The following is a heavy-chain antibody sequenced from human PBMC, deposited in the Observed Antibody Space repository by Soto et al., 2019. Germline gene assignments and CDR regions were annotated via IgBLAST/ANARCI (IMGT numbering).Heavy chain of an antibody. V-gene: IGHV4-31*03. CDR1: GGSISSGGYY. Sequence: QVQLQESGPGLVKPSQTLSLTCTVSGGSISSGGYYWSWIRQHPGKGLEWIGYIYYSGSTYHNPSLKSRVNIAVDTSKNQFSLKLSSVTAADTAVYYCARVFGFGGMDVWGQGTTVTVSS. CDR3: ARVFGFGGMDV. CDR2: IYYSGST. D-gene: IGHD3-10*01. J-gene: IGHJ6*02.